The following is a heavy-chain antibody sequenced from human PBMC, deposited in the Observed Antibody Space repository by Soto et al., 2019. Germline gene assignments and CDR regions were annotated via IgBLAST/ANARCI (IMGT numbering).Heavy chain of an antibody. D-gene: IGHD1-26*01. CDR1: GCSISMSSYY. V-gene: IGHV4-39*01. Sequence: SETLSLTWAVSGCSISMSSYYWGWLRHPPGKGLEWIGSIYYSGSTYYNPYLKSRVTISVDTSKNQFSLKLSSVTAADTAVYYCARRGLVGATPAFEYWGQGTLVTVSS. CDR2: IYYSGST. CDR3: ARRGLVGATPAFEY. J-gene: IGHJ4*02.